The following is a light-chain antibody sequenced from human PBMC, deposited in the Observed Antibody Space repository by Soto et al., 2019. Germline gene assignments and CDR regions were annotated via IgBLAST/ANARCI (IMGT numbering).Light chain of an antibody. Sequence: QSVLTQPRSVSGSPGQSVTISCTGSSSDVGGYNYVSWYQQHPGKAPKLMIYDVSLRPSGVPDRFSGSKSGNTASLTISGLQADDEADYYCCSYAGSYVVFGGGTQLTVL. CDR2: DVS. V-gene: IGLV2-11*01. CDR3: CSYAGSYVV. J-gene: IGLJ2*01. CDR1: SSDVGGYNY.